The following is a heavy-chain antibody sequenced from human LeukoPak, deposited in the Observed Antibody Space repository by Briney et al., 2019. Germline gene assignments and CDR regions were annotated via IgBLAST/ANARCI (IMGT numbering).Heavy chain of an antibody. CDR3: ATFSSSTLYYYGMDV. J-gene: IGHJ6*02. CDR2: IYYSGST. V-gene: IGHV4-59*01. Sequence: SETLSLTCTVSGGSISSYYWSWIRQPPGKGLEWNGYIYYSGSTNYNPSLKRRVTISVDTSKNQFSLKLSSVTAADTAVYYCATFSSSTLYYYGMDVWGQGTTVTVSS. D-gene: IGHD6-6*01. CDR1: GGSISSYY.